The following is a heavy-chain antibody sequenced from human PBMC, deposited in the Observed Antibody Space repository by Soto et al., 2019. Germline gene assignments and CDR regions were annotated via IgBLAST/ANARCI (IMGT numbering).Heavy chain of an antibody. V-gene: IGHV4-39*01. CDR2: IYYSGST. J-gene: IGHJ4*02. Sequence: SETLSLTCTVSGGSISSSSYYWGWIRQPPGKGLEWIGSIYYSGSTYYNPSLKSRVTISVDTSKNQFSLKLSSVTAADTAVYYCARRRRITGTTTLGPRSRNFDYWGQGTLVTVSS. CDR1: GGSISSSSYY. D-gene: IGHD1-7*01. CDR3: ARRRRITGTTTLGPRSRNFDY.